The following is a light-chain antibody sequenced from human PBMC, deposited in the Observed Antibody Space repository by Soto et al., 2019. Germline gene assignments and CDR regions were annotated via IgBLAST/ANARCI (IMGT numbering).Light chain of an antibody. CDR1: SSDIGGYNS. J-gene: IGLJ1*01. Sequence: QSALTQPASVSGSPGQSITISCTGTSSDIGGYNSVSWYQQHPGKAPKLVIYAVSNRPSGVSTRFSGSKSGNTASLTISGLQAEDEADYYCNSYTSSSTLCVFGTGTKLTVL. CDR2: AVS. CDR3: NSYTSSSTLCV. V-gene: IGLV2-14*01.